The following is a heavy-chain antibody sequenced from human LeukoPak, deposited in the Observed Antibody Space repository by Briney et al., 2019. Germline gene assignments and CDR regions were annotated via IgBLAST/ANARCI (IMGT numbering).Heavy chain of an antibody. D-gene: IGHD2-2*03. CDR2: IYTSGST. J-gene: IGHJ6*03. CDR3: ASMDWDYYYMDV. CDR1: GGSISSYY. Sequence: PSETLSLACTVSGGSISSYYWSWIRQPAGKGLEWIGRIYTSGSTNYNPSLKGRVTMSVDTSKNQFSLKLSSVTAADTAVYYCASMDWDYYYMDVWGKGTTVTVSS. V-gene: IGHV4-4*07.